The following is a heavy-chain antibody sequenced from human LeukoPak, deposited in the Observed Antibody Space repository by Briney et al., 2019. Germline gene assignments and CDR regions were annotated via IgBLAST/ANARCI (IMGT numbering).Heavy chain of an antibody. D-gene: IGHD3-9*01. CDR3: ARDAYYDALTGYYHDVFDI. CDR1: GYTFINYG. CDR2: ISAYNGDT. V-gene: IGHV1-18*04. Sequence: ASVKVSCKASGYTFINYGISWVRQAPGQGLEWMGWISAYNGDTNYAQKFQGRVTMTTDTSTTTAYMELRSLRSDDTAVYYCARDAYYDALTGYYHDVFDIWGQGTMVTVSS. J-gene: IGHJ3*02.